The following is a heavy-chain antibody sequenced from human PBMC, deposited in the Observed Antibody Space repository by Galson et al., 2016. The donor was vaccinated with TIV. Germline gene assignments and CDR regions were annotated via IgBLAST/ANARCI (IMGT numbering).Heavy chain of an antibody. CDR2: INAGNGKT. D-gene: IGHD2-21*01. J-gene: IGHJ4*02. Sequence: SAKVSCKASGYTLTIYAMHWVRQAPGQRLEWMGWINAGNGKTKYSQKFQGRLTITRDTSASTAYMELSSLRSDDTAVYYCARPPYCGGDCYQYDYWGQGTLVTVSS. CDR3: ARPPYCGGDCYQYDY. V-gene: IGHV1-3*01. CDR1: GYTLTIYA.